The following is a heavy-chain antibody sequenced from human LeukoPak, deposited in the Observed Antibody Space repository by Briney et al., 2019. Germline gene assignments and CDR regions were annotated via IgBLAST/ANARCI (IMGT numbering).Heavy chain of an antibody. V-gene: IGHV1-8*01. CDR2: MNPNSGNT. CDR3: ARDSNRLTYYDFWSGYPRRRWFDP. D-gene: IGHD3-3*01. J-gene: IGHJ5*02. Sequence: ASVKVSCKASGYTFTSYDINWVRQATGQGLEWMGWMNPNSGNTGYAQKFRGRVTMTRNTSISTAYMELSSLRSGDTAVYYCARDSNRLTYYDFWSGYPRRRWFDPWGQGTLVTVSS. CDR1: GYTFTSYD.